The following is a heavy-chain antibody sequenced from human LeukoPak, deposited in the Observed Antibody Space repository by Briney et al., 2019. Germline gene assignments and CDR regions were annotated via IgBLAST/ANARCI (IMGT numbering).Heavy chain of an antibody. CDR1: GFTFSSYS. D-gene: IGHD3-9*01. V-gene: IGHV3-74*03. CDR3: ARDLDWILFDY. CDR2: VNREGTTT. Sequence: PGGSLRLSCAASGFTFSSYSMNWVRQAPGKGLVWVARVNREGTTTTYADSVKGRFTISRDNAKNTLYLQMNNLRAEDTAVYYCARDLDWILFDYWGQGTLVTVSS. J-gene: IGHJ4*02.